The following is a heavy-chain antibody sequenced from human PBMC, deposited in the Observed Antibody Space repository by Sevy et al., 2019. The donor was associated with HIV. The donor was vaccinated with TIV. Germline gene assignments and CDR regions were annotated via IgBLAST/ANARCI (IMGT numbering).Heavy chain of an antibody. J-gene: IGHJ4*02. Sequence: GGSLRLSCAASGFTVSSNYMSWVRQAPGKGLEWVSVIYSGGSTYYANSVKGRFTIARENSKNTLYLQMNSLGAEDTAVYYCARAARWFGELYYWGQGTLVTVSS. CDR3: ARAARWFGELYY. V-gene: IGHV3-53*01. D-gene: IGHD3-10*01. CDR1: GFTVSSNY. CDR2: IYSGGST.